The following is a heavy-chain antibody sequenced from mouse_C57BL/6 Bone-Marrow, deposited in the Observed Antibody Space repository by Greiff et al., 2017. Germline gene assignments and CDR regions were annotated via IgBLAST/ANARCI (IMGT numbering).Heavy chain of an antibody. Sequence: VKQRPGQGLEWIGRIHPSDSDTNYNQKFKGKATLTVDKSSSTAYMQLSSLTSEDSAVYYCAMGGDYDDFDYWGQGTTLTVSS. V-gene: IGHV1-74*01. D-gene: IGHD2-4*01. CDR3: AMGGDYDDFDY. CDR2: IHPSDSDT. J-gene: IGHJ2*01.